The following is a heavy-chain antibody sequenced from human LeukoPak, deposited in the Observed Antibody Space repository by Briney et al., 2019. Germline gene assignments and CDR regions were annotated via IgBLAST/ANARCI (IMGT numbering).Heavy chain of an antibody. J-gene: IGHJ5*02. CDR3: ARGHLIVAAPIQHLPLNWFDP. CDR2: INHSGGA. Sequence: ASETLSLTCALSHGSFSGYYWSWIRQPPGKGLERLGEINHSGGANYNPSLKNRVSISLDTSKSQFSLKLNSVTATDTAVYFCARGHLIVAAPIQHLPLNWFDPWGQGTLVTVSS. CDR1: HGSFSGYY. D-gene: IGHD6-13*01. V-gene: IGHV4-34*01.